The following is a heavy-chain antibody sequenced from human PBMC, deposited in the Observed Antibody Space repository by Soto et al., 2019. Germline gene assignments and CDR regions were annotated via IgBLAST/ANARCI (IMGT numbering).Heavy chain of an antibody. Sequence: QVQLQESGPGLVKPSETLSLTCTVSGASISSFYWSWIRQPPGKGLEWIGHIYYSGSTTYNPSLKSRVTISVDTSKNQFSLKLSSVTAADTAVYYCARHGGYSYSRDDYWGQGTLVTVSS. CDR2: IYYSGST. D-gene: IGHD5-18*01. CDR3: ARHGGYSYSRDDY. J-gene: IGHJ4*02. V-gene: IGHV4-59*08. CDR1: GASISSFY.